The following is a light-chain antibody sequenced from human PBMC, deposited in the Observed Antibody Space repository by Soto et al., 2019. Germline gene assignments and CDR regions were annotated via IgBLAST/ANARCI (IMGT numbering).Light chain of an antibody. Sequence: QSALTQPASVSGSPGQSITISCTGTSSDVGGYNLVSGYQQHPGKAPKLMIYEGSKRPSGVSNRFSGSKSGNTAALTISGLQAEDESDYYCCSYAGSSTYVFGTGTKLTVL. CDR1: SSDVGGYNL. J-gene: IGLJ1*01. CDR2: EGS. CDR3: CSYAGSSTYV. V-gene: IGLV2-23*01.